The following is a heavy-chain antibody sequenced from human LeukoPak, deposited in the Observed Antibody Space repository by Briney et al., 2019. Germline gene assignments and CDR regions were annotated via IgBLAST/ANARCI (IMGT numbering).Heavy chain of an antibody. CDR1: GYTLTELS. CDR2: FDPEDGET. CDR3: ATALVLLWFGEIRPGSFDY. V-gene: IGHV1-24*01. D-gene: IGHD3-10*01. J-gene: IGHJ4*02. Sequence: GASVKVSCKVSGYTLTELSMHWVRQAPGKGLEWMGGFDPEDGETIYAQKFQGRVTMTEDTSTDTAYMELSSLRSEDTAVYYCATALVLLWFGEIRPGSFDYWGQGTLVTVSS.